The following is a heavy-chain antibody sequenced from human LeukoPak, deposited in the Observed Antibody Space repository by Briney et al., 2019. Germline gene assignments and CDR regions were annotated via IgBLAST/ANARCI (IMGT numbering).Heavy chain of an antibody. CDR3: ARTQWQQLVPDY. CDR1: GFTFSSYA. D-gene: IGHD6-13*01. V-gene: IGHV3-64*01. CDR2: ISIHGGDT. J-gene: IGHJ4*02. Sequence: GGSLRLSCAASGFTFSSYAMHWVRQAPGKGLEYVSAISIHGGDTYYANSVKGRFTISRDNSKNTLYLQMSSLRAEDTAVYYRARTQWQQLVPDYWGQGSLVTVSS.